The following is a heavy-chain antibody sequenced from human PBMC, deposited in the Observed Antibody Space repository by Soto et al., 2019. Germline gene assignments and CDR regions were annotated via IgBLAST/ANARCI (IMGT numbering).Heavy chain of an antibody. V-gene: IGHV4-30-2*01. J-gene: IGHJ4*02. CDR2: IYPSGMP. Sequence: SETLSLTCIVSGGSVSSGHYYWSWIRQPPGKGLEWIGYIYPSGMPFYNPSLRSRVTISIDRSNDQFSLNLKSVTAADTAVYYCARERGGYGLFDSWGQGTLVTVSS. CDR3: ARERGGYGLFDS. D-gene: IGHD5-18*01. CDR1: GGSVSSGHYY.